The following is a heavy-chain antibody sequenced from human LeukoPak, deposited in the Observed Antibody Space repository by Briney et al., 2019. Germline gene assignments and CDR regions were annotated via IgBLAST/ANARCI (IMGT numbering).Heavy chain of an antibody. CDR2: IYYSGST. CDR1: GASVSSGSYY. V-gene: IGHV4-61*01. D-gene: IGHD5-18*01. CDR3: ARGSRGYTYG. J-gene: IGHJ4*02. Sequence: PSETLSLTCTVSGASVSSGSYYWSWIRQPPGKGLEWIGYIYYSGSTNYNPSLKSRVTISVDTSKNQFSLKLSSVTAADTAVYYCARGSRGYTYGWGQGTLVTVSS.